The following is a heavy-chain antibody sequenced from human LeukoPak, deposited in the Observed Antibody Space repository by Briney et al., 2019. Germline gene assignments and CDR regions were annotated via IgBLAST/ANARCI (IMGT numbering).Heavy chain of an antibody. CDR3: ARVWKGNYYDY. CDR1: GFTFSSYW. J-gene: IGHJ4*02. Sequence: PGGSLRLSCAASGFTFSSYWMHWVRQAPGKGLVWVSRINSDGSSTSYADSVKGRFTISRDNSKNTLYLQMNSLRAEDTAIYYCARVWKGNYYDYRGQGTLVTVSS. CDR2: INSDGSST. V-gene: IGHV3-74*01. D-gene: IGHD1-1*01.